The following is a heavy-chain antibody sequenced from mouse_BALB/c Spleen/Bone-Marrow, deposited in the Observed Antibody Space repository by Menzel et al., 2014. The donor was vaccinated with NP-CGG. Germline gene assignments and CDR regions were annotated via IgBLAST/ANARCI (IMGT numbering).Heavy chain of an antibody. CDR1: GFTFSSYT. CDR3: TRDGKGNYDYAMDY. D-gene: IGHD2-1*01. Sequence: EVMLVESGGGFVKPGGSLKLSCAASGFTFSSYTMSWVRQTPEKRLEWVATISSGGSYTYYPDSVKGRFTISRDNAKNTLYLQMSSLKSEDTAMYYCTRDGKGNYDYAMDYWGQGTSVTVSS. CDR2: ISSGGSYT. V-gene: IGHV5-6-4*01. J-gene: IGHJ4*01.